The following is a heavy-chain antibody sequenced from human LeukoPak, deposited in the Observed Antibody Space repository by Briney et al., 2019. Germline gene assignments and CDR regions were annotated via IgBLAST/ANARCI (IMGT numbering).Heavy chain of an antibody. CDR3: AKTYRAYNYYDSSGPSYYFDY. V-gene: IGHV3-33*06. D-gene: IGHD3-22*01. J-gene: IGHJ4*02. CDR1: GFTFSSYG. Sequence: PGRSLRLSCAASGFTFSSYGIHWVRQAPGKGLEWVAVIWYDGNNEYYADSVKGRFTISRDNSKNTLYLQMNSLRAEDTAVYYCAKTYRAYNYYDSSGPSYYFDYWGQGTLVTVSS. CDR2: IWYDGNNE.